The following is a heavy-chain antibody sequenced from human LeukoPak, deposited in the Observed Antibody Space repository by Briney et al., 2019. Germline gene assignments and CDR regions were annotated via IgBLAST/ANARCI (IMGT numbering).Heavy chain of an antibody. D-gene: IGHD4-11*01. CDR2: ISAYNGNT. J-gene: IGHJ6*03. Sequence: ASVKVSCKASGYTFTSYGISWVRQAPGQGLEWMGWISAYNGNTNYAQKLQGRVTMTTDTSTSTAYMELRSLRSDDTAVYYCARESTVTLFYYYMDVWGKGTTVTVSS. V-gene: IGHV1-18*01. CDR1: GYTFTSYG. CDR3: ARESTVTLFYYYMDV.